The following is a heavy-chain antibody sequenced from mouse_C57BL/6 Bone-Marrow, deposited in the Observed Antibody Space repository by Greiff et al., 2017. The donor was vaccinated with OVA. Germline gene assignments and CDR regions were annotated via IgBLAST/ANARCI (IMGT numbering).Heavy chain of an antibody. CDR1: GYTFTSYW. CDR3: ARGRGDYYGSSYYAMDY. Sequence: VQLQQPGAELVKPGASVKMSCTASGYTFTSYWINWVKQRPGQGLEWIGDIYPGSGSTTYNEKFKSKATLTVDTSSSTAYMQLSSLTSEDSAVYYCARGRGDYYGSSYYAMDYWGQGTSVTVSS. V-gene: IGHV1-55*01. J-gene: IGHJ4*01. CDR2: IYPGSGST. D-gene: IGHD1-1*01.